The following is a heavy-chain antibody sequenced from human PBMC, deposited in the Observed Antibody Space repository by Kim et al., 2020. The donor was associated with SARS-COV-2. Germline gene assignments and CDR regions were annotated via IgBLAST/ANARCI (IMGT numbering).Heavy chain of an antibody. Sequence: GGSLRLSCAASGFTFSDYYMSWIRQAPGKGLEWVSYISSSGSTIYYADSVKGRFTISRDNAKNSLYLQMNSLRAEDTAVYYCARDSPDGTTYYYDSSGYPTYYYYGMDVWGQGTTVTVSS. CDR1: GFTFSDYY. CDR3: ARDSPDGTTYYYDSSGYPTYYYYGMDV. J-gene: IGHJ6*02. V-gene: IGHV3-11*01. D-gene: IGHD3-22*01. CDR2: ISSSGSTI.